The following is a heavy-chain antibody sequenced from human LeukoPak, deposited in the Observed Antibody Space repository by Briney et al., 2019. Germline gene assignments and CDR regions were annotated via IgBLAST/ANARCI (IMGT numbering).Heavy chain of an antibody. J-gene: IGHJ4*02. V-gene: IGHV1-8*03. CDR1: GYAFTSYD. Sequence: EASVKVSCKASGYAFTSYDINWVRQATGQGLEWMGWMNPNSGNTGYAQKFQGRVTITRNTSISTAYMELSSLRSEDTAVYYCARGGGAADDSIDYWGQGTLVTVSS. CDR2: MNPNSGNT. CDR3: ARGGGAADDSIDY. D-gene: IGHD6-13*01.